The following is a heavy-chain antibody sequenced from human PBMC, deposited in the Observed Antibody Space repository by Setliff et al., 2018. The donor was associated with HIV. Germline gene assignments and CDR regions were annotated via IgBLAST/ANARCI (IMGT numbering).Heavy chain of an antibody. V-gene: IGHV4-4*07. CDR3: ARGIAAAGIYYYYYMDV. CDR2: IYTSGST. Sequence: SETLSLTCTVSGGSISSYYWSWIRQPAGKGLEWIGRIYTSGSTNYNPSLKSRVTMSVDTSKNQFSLKLRSVTAADTAVYYCARGIAAAGIYYYYYMDVWGKGTTVTVSS. CDR1: GGSISSYY. D-gene: IGHD6-13*01. J-gene: IGHJ6*03.